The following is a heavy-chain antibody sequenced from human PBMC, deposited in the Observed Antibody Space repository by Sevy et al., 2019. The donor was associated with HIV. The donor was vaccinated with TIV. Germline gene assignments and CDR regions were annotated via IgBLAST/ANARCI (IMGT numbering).Heavy chain of an antibody. Sequence: ASVKVSCKASGGTFSSYAISWVRQAPGQGLEWMGGIIPIFGTANYAQKFQGRVTITADKSTSTAYMELSSLRSEDTAVYYCARGLKQSRLPKASGRNYYMDVWGKGTTVTVSS. CDR1: GGTFSSYA. V-gene: IGHV1-69*06. CDR2: IIPIFGTA. D-gene: IGHD6-19*01. J-gene: IGHJ6*03. CDR3: ARGLKQSRLPKASGRNYYMDV.